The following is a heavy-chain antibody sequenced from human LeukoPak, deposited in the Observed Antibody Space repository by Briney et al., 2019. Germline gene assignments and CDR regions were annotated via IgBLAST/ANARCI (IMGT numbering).Heavy chain of an antibody. Sequence: RGSMRLSCAVSTLTLSSNYMRWVSQPQRKGREWGSTVYMDGGAFYAESVKGRFTVSRDNSKNTLYLQMNSLSAGDTAVFYCARPYSSGWYRDMDVWGTGTTVTVSS. CDR3: ARPYSSGWYRDMDV. J-gene: IGHJ6*03. CDR1: TLTLSSNY. V-gene: IGHV3-53*01. CDR2: VYMDGGA. D-gene: IGHD6-19*01.